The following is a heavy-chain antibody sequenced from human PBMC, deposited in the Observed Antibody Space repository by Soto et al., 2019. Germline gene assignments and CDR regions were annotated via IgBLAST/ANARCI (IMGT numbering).Heavy chain of an antibody. CDR2: IIPFFGTP. J-gene: IGHJ4*02. V-gene: IGHV1-69*01. CDR1: GDTFNNYA. Sequence: QVQLVQSGAEVGQPGSSVKVSCKPSGDTFNNYAINWVRQAPGQGLEWVGGIIPFFGTPNYAESFQGRVTITADESTSTVYMALSSLRSEDTAIYYCARVGVTLTPRSYFDLWGQGSLVTVSP. CDR3: ARVGVTLTPRSYFDL. D-gene: IGHD3-16*01.